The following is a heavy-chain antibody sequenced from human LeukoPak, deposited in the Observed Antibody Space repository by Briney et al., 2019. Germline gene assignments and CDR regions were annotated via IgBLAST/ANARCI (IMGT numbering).Heavy chain of an antibody. D-gene: IGHD3-22*01. V-gene: IGHV4-59*01. CDR3: ARVTGYMIEDYFDY. CDR2: IYYSRST. Sequence: PSETLSLTCTVSGGSITESYWSWIRQSPGKGLEWIGHIYYSRSTNYNSSLKSRVTMSLDTSKNQFSLKLSSVTAADTAVYYCARVTGYMIEDYFDYWGQGTLVTVSS. CDR1: GGSITESY. J-gene: IGHJ4*02.